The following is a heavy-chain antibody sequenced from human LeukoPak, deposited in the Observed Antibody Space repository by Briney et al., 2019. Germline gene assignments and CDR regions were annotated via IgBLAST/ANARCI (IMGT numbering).Heavy chain of an antibody. CDR1: GFTFSTYD. J-gene: IGHJ6*02. Sequence: GGSLRLSCVASGFTFSTYDMHWVRQATGKGLEWVSDIGKGGDTHYAGSVKGRFTISRDNAKNSLYLQINSLRPGDTAVYYCVRDPSGWGMDVWGQGTTVTVSS. V-gene: IGHV3-13*01. D-gene: IGHD3-22*01. CDR2: IGKGGDT. CDR3: VRDPSGWGMDV.